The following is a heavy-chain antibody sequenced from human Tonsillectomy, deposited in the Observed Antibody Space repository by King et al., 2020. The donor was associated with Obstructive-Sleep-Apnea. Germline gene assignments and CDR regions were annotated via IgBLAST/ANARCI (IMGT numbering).Heavy chain of an antibody. J-gene: IGHJ6*02. Sequence: VQLVESGGGLVQPGGSLSLSCAASGFIFSTYSMNWFRQAPGKGLEWVSYISSFSTTIYYADSVKGRFTNSRDNAKNSLYLRMNSLRAEDTAVYYCARDRGAAAGTYYYDYGMDVWGQGTTVTVSS. CDR3: ARDRGAAAGTYYYDYGMDV. CDR1: GFIFSTYS. V-gene: IGHV3-48*01. CDR2: ISSFSTTI. D-gene: IGHD6-13*01.